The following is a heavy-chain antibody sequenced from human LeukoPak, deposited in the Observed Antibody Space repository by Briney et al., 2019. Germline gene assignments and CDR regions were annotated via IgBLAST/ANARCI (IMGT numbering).Heavy chain of an antibody. CDR3: ARHPLVNYYDSSGWYYFDY. CDR1: GGSISSGDYY. V-gene: IGHV4-30-4*08. D-gene: IGHD3-22*01. Sequence: SETLSLTCTVSGGSISSGDYYWSWIRQPPGKGLEWIGYIYYSGSTYYNPSLKSRVTISVDTSKNQFSLKLSSVTAADTAVYYCARHPLVNYYDSSGWYYFDYWGQGTLVTVSS. J-gene: IGHJ4*02. CDR2: IYYSGST.